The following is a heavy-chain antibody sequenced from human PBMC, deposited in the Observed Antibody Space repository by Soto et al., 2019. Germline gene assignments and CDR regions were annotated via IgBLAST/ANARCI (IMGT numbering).Heavy chain of an antibody. CDR1: GGTFSSYA. Sequence: SVKVSCKASGGTFSSYAISWVRQAPGQGLEWMGGIIPTFGTANYAQKFQGRVTITADESTSTAYMELSSLRSEDTAVYYCARGSTSGTTTYYYYYGMDVWGQGTTVTVSS. CDR3: ARGSTSGTTTYYYYYGMDV. D-gene: IGHD1-7*01. CDR2: IIPTFGTA. J-gene: IGHJ6*02. V-gene: IGHV1-69*13.